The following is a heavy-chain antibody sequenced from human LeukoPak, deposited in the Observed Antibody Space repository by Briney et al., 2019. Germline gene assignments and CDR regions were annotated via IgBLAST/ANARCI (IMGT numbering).Heavy chain of an antibody. CDR1: GVTVITND. CDR3: ARGVEPLAANTLAY. D-gene: IGHD1-14*01. Sequence: PGGALRPSCAAPGVTVITNDMTWVRQAPGEGPQWGSVLYSDGNTKYADSVQGRFTISRDNSKNTLYLEMNSLSPDDTAVYYCARGVEPLAANTLAYWGQGTLVTVSS. J-gene: IGHJ4*02. CDR2: LYSDGNT. V-gene: IGHV3-53*01.